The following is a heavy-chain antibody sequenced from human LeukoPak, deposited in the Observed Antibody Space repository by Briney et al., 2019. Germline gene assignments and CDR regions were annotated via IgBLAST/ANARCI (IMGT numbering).Heavy chain of an antibody. CDR2: TNWNGGST. CDR3: AKDIAIAAAGTVFEH. J-gene: IGHJ1*01. Sequence: GGSLRLSCAASGFTFDDYGMSWVRQAPGKGLEWVSGTNWNGGSTGYADSVKGRFTISRDNSKNMLYLQMNNLRAEDTAVYYCAKDIAIAAAGTVFEHWGRGTLVTVSS. D-gene: IGHD6-13*01. CDR1: GFTFDDYG. V-gene: IGHV3-20*04.